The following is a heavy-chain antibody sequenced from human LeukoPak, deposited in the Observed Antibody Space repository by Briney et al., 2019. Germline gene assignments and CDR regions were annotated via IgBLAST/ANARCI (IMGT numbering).Heavy chain of an antibody. CDR1: GYTFTSYG. Sequence: ASVKVSCKASGYTFTSYGISWVRQAPGQGLEWMGWISAYSGNTNYAQKLQGRVTMTTDTSTSTAYMELRSLRSDDTAVYYRARRHDYSNYFDYWGQGTLVTVSS. V-gene: IGHV1-18*01. D-gene: IGHD4-11*01. J-gene: IGHJ4*02. CDR3: ARRHDYSNYFDY. CDR2: ISAYSGNT.